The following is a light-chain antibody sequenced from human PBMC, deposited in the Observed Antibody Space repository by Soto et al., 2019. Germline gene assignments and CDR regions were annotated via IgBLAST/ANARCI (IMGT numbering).Light chain of an antibody. J-gene: IGKJ1*01. CDR1: QSISSL. Sequence: IQMTQSPSTLSASVGDRVTITCRASQSISSLSAWYQQQPGKAPKLLIYDASSLESGVPSSFSGSASGTEFTLTISRLQPDDSATYYCQQYNSHWTFGQGTKVDIK. V-gene: IGKV1-5*01. CDR2: DAS. CDR3: QQYNSHWT.